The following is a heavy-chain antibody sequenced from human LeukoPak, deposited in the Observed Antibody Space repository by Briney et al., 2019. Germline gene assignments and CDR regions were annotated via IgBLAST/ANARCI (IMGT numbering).Heavy chain of an antibody. Sequence: QPGGSLRLSCAASGFTFSNYNMNWVRQAPGKGLEWVSYISSDSATKYYADSVKGRFTISRDNAKDSLYLQMNSLRAEDTAVYYCAGGDSGSKDWGQGTLVTVSS. CDR1: GFTFSNYN. CDR3: AGGDSGSKD. CDR2: ISSDSATK. J-gene: IGHJ4*02. D-gene: IGHD5-12*01. V-gene: IGHV3-48*01.